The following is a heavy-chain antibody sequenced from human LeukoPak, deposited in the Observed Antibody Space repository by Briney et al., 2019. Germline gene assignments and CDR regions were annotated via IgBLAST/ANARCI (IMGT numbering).Heavy chain of an antibody. D-gene: IGHD3-22*01. CDR1: GYTFTVYF. CDR3: ARELNYNSSGYYFDY. CDR2: INPNSGGT. Sequence: ASVKVSCKASGYTFTVYFMHWVRQAPGQGLEWMGWINPNSGGTNYAQKFQGRVTMTRDTSISTAYMELSRLRSDDTAVYYCARELNYNSSGYYFDYWGQGTLVTVSS. J-gene: IGHJ4*02. V-gene: IGHV1-2*02.